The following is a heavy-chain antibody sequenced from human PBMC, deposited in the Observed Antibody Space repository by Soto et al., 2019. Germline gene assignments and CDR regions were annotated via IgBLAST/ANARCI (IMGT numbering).Heavy chain of an antibody. CDR1: GFIFENFG. D-gene: IGHD1-26*01. CDR3: AKNQGVELVPLATVDWFDP. J-gene: IGHJ5*02. V-gene: IGHV3-23*01. CDR2: ISGSGFKK. Sequence: VGSLRLSGAASGFIFENFGMSWVRQAPGKGLEWISSISGSGFKKYYADSVKGRFTISRDNSKSTVYLELNNLSAEDTAVYHCAKNQGVELVPLATVDWFDPWGQGSVVTVSS.